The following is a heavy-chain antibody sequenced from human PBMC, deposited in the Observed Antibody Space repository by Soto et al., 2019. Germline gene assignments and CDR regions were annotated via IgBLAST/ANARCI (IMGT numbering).Heavy chain of an antibody. CDR1: GFTFSSYA. D-gene: IGHD3-10*01. CDR2: ISGSGGST. J-gene: IGHJ4*02. V-gene: IGHV3-23*01. CDR3: AKGTYYYGSGKGGYFDY. Sequence: EVQLLESGGGLVQPGGSLRLSCAASGFTFSSYAMSWVRQAPGKGLEWVSAISGSGGSTYYADSVKGRFTISRDNSKNTLYLQMNSLGAEDTAVYYCAKGTYYYGSGKGGYFDYWGQGTLVTVSS.